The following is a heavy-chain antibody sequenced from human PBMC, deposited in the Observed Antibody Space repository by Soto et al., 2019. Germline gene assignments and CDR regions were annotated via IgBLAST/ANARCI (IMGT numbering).Heavy chain of an antibody. Sequence: EVQLVESGGGLVKPGGSLRLSCAASGFTPSGYSMTWVRQASGKGLEWVSFISSSSNRIFYGDSVKGRFTISRDDAKNSLYLEMNSLRAEDTAVYHCARQKYYYDSSGYLHGMDVWGQGTTVTVSS. CDR3: ARQKYYYDSSGYLHGMDV. D-gene: IGHD3-22*01. J-gene: IGHJ6*02. CDR1: GFTPSGYS. CDR2: ISSSSNRI. V-gene: IGHV3-21*01.